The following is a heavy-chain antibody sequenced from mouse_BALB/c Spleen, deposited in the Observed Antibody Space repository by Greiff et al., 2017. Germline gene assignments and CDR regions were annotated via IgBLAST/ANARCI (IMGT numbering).Heavy chain of an antibody. CDR2: ISSGSSTI. CDR3: ARLYDYDDYYAMDY. V-gene: IGHV5-17*02. CDR1: GFTFSSFG. Sequence: EVKLVESGGGLVQPGGSRKLSCAASGFTFSSFGMHWVRQAPEKGLEWVAYISSGSSTIYYADTVKGRFTISRDNPKNTLFLQMTSLRSEDTAMYYCARLYDYDDYYAMDYWGQGTSVTVSS. D-gene: IGHD2-4*01. J-gene: IGHJ4*01.